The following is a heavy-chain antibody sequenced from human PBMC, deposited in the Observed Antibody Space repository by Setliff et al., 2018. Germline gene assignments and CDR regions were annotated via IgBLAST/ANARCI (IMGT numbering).Heavy chain of an antibody. D-gene: IGHD6-13*01. CDR3: ARGRIAAALYYFDY. CDR2: INHSGST. J-gene: IGHJ4*02. V-gene: IGHV4-34*01. CDR1: GGSFSGYY. Sequence: SETLSLTSAVYGGSFSGYYWSWIRQPPGKGLEWIGEINHSGSTNYNPSLKSRVTISVHTSKNQFSLKLSSVTAADTAVYYCARGRIAAALYYFDYWGQGTLVTVSS.